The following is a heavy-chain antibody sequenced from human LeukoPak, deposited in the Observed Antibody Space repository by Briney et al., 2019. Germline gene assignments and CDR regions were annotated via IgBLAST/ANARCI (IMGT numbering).Heavy chain of an antibody. CDR3: ARDGVVAAAGGPSVVY. J-gene: IGHJ4*02. Sequence: ASVKVSCKASGYTFTTYAIHWVRQAPGQRLEWMGWINTGNDNTRYSQKFQGRVTITRDTSASTAYMELSSLRSEDTAVYYCARDGVVAAAGGPSVVYWGQGTLVTVSS. CDR1: GYTFTTYA. D-gene: IGHD6-13*01. CDR2: INTGNDNT. V-gene: IGHV1-3*04.